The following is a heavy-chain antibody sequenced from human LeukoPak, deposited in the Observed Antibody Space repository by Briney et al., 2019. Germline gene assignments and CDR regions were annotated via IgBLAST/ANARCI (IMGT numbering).Heavy chain of an antibody. CDR1: GFTFSSYW. V-gene: IGHV3-7*01. D-gene: IGHD3-22*01. CDR3: ARDPLRYYYDSSGYYDY. Sequence: GGSLRLSCAASGFTFSSYWMSWVRQAPGKGLEWVANIKQDGSEKYYVDSVKGRFTISRDNAKNSLYLQMNSLRAEDTAVYYCARDPLRYYYDSSGYYDYWGQGTLVTVSS. J-gene: IGHJ4*02. CDR2: IKQDGSEK.